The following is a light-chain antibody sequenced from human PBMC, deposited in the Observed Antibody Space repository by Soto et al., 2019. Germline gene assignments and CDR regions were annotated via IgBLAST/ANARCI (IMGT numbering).Light chain of an antibody. Sequence: QSVLTQPASVSGSPGQSITISCTGTSSDVGGYNYVSWYQQHPGEAPKLMIYEVSKRPSGVPDRFSGSKSGNTASLTVSGLQAEDEADYYCCSYAGSNNLVFGGGTQLTVL. V-gene: IGLV2-8*01. CDR2: EVS. CDR1: SSDVGGYNY. J-gene: IGLJ2*01. CDR3: CSYAGSNNLV.